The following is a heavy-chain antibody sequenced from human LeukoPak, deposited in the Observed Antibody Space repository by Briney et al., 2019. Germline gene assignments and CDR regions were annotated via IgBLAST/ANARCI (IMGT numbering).Heavy chain of an antibody. CDR2: IYPGDSDT. CDR1: GYSFTSYW. V-gene: IGHV5-51*01. D-gene: IGHD6-19*01. CDR3: ASSAYSSGWYGAHFDY. J-gene: IGHJ4*02. Sequence: GESLKISCKGSGYSFTSYWTGWVRQMPGKGLEWMGIIYPGDSDTRYSPSFQGQVTISANKSISTAYLQWSSLRASDTAIYYCASSAYSSGWYGAHFDYWGQGTLVTVSS.